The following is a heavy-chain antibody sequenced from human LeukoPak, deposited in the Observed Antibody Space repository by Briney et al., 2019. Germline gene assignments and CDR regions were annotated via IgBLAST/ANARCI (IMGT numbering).Heavy chain of an antibody. CDR3: AKAAARYCSSTSCQGDWFDP. D-gene: IGHD2-2*01. J-gene: IGHJ5*02. CDR2: IRYDGSNK. V-gene: IGHV3-30*02. CDR1: GFTFSSYA. Sequence: GGSLRLSCAASGFTFSSYAMHWVRQAPGKGLEWVAFIRYDGSNKYYADSVKGRFTISRDNSKNTLYLQMNSLRAEDTAVYYCAKAAARYCSSTSCQGDWFDPWGQGTLVTVSS.